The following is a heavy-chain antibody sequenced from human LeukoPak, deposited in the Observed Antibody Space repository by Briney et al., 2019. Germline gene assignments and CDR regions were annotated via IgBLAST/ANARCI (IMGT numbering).Heavy chain of an antibody. CDR3: ARKGLELWSRAATGDYIWFGL. D-gene: IGHD5-18*01. CDR1: GFSFSSYS. J-gene: IGHJ5*02. V-gene: IGHV3-48*01. CDR2: IFSSSSTI. Sequence: VGSLRLSCAAPGFSFSSYSMNWVRPAPGKGLEWGSYIFSSSSTIYSADSVKGRFTISRDNAKNSLYLYMNTLRAEDTRVYHCARKGLELWSRAATGDYIWFGLWGQGNLVSVS.